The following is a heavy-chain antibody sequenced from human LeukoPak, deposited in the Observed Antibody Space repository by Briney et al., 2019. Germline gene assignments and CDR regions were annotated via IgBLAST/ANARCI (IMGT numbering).Heavy chain of an antibody. J-gene: IGHJ4*02. Sequence: SETLSLTCSVYGGSSSSSNYYWGWIRQAPGSGLEWIGSVYHSGSTYDNPSLKSRVTISLDTSKNQSSLKVTSVTAADTAVYYCTRGNSIAAGANWGQGTLVTVSS. V-gene: IGHV4-39*07. CDR3: TRGNSIAAGAN. CDR1: GGSSSSSNYY. D-gene: IGHD6-13*01. CDR2: VYHSGST.